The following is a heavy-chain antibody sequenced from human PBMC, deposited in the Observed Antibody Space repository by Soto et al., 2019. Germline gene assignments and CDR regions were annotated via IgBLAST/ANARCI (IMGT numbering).Heavy chain of an antibody. J-gene: IGHJ6*04. CDR2: IDPSDSYT. CDR3: AITIFGVVIPASDGMNV. CDR1: GYSFTSYW. V-gene: IGHV5-10-1*01. Sequence: LKISCKGSGYSFTSYWISWVRQMPGKGLEWLGRIDPSDSYTNYSPSFQGHVAISADNAISTAYLQWSSLKASDTAMYYCAITIFGVVIPASDGMNVWGKGTTVTVSS. D-gene: IGHD3-3*01.